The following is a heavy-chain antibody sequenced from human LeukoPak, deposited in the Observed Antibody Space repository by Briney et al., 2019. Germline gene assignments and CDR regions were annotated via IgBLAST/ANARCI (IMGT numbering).Heavy chain of an antibody. J-gene: IGHJ4*02. CDR1: GFTFSSYS. CDR2: ISSSSSTI. D-gene: IGHD6-19*01. Sequence: PGGSLRLSCAASGFTFSSYSMNWVRQAPGKGLEWVSYISSSSSTIYYADSVKGRFTISRDNAKNSLYLQMNSLRAEDTAVYYCARGGAVAGRAEGVWGQGTLVTVSS. V-gene: IGHV3-48*01. CDR3: ARGGAVAGRAEGV.